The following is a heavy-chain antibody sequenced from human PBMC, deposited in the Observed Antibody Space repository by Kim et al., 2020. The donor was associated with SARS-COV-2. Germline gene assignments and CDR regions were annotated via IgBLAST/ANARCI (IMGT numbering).Heavy chain of an antibody. CDR1: GGTISSSSYY. J-gene: IGHJ5*02. CDR2: INYSGST. Sequence: SETLSLTCTVSGGTISSSSYYWGWIRQPPGKGLEWTGNINYSGSTYYNPSLKSRVTISVDTSKNQFSLKLNSVTAADTAVYYCASWPATRFTVFGVVTLRGWFDPWGQGTLVTVSS. V-gene: IGHV4-39*01. D-gene: IGHD3-3*01. CDR3: ASWPATRFTVFGVVTLRGWFDP.